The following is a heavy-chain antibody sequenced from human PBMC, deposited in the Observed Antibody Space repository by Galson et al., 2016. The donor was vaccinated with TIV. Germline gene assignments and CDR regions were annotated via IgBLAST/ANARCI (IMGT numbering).Heavy chain of an antibody. D-gene: IGHD3/OR15-3a*01. CDR3: ARDGLDMTTAVALPDY. J-gene: IGHJ4*02. V-gene: IGHV1-2*02. CDR2: VNPKSGDT. Sequence: SVKVSCKASGYSFTDYYIHWVRQAPGQGFEWMGWVNPKSGDTNYAQKFQGRVAMTRDTSINTAYIELSRLRSDDTAVYYCARDGLDMTTAVALPDYWGQGTLVTVSS. CDR1: GYSFTDYY.